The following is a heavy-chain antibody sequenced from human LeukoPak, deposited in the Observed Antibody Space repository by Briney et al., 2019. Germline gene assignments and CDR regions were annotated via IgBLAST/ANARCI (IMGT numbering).Heavy chain of an antibody. CDR1: GGSISSYY. CDR2: IYTSGST. Sequence: SETLSLTCTVSGGSISSYYWSWIRQPAGKGLEWIGRIYTSGSTNYNPSLKSRVTMSVDTSKNQFSLKLSSVTAADTAVYYCARDSSMVATLDYFDYWGQGTPVTVSS. CDR3: ARDSSMVATLDYFDY. D-gene: IGHD5-12*01. J-gene: IGHJ4*02. V-gene: IGHV4-4*07.